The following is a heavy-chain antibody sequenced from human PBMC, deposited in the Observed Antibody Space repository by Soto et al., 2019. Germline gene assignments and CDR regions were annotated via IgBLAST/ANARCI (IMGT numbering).Heavy chain of an antibody. CDR3: ARAGGGYALFTS. CDR1: GGSINTYYY. V-gene: IGHV4-59*01. Sequence: QVQLQESGPGLVKSSETLSLTCTVSGGSINTYYYWSWIRQPPGKGLEWIGNIYYIGSTNYNPSLKSRVTISVDTSKNQFSLRLSSVTAADTVVYYCARAGGGYALFTSWGQGTLVTVFS. D-gene: IGHD5-12*01. CDR2: IYYIGST. J-gene: IGHJ5*02.